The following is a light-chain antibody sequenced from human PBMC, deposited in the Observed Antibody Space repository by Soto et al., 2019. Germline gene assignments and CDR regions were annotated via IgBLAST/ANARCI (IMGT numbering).Light chain of an antibody. J-gene: IGKJ4*01. CDR3: QQTYNTPLT. V-gene: IGKV1-39*01. Sequence: DIQMTQSPSSLSASVGDRVTITCRASQSIGKYLSWFQQTPGNAPKLLIYAASGLQSGVPSRFSGSGSGTDFTLTIHSLQREDFATYYSQQTYNTPLTFGGGTKVDI. CDR2: AAS. CDR1: QSIGKY.